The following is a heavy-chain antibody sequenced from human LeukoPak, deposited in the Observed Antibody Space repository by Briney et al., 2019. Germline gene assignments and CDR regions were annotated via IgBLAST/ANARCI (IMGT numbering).Heavy chain of an antibody. Sequence: ASVKVSCKASGYIFTGYYMHWVRQAPGQGLEWMGWINPNSGNTGYAQKFQGRVTMTRNTSISTAYMELSSLRSEDTAVYYCARVRMVRGVTKGYYYYYMDVWGKGTTVTISS. CDR1: GYIFTGYY. D-gene: IGHD3-10*01. CDR3: ARVRMVRGVTKGYYYYYMDV. J-gene: IGHJ6*03. CDR2: INPNSGNT. V-gene: IGHV1-8*02.